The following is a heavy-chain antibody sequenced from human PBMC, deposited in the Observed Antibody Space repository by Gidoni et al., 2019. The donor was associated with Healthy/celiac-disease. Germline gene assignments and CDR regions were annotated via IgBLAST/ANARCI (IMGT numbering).Heavy chain of an antibody. D-gene: IGHD3-10*01. CDR1: GYSVTSYW. V-gene: IGHV5-51*03. J-gene: IGHJ4*02. Sequence: EVQLVPYGAEVKKPGASLTITFNGSGYSVTSYWIGWGRQMPGKGLEWMGIFYPGDSDTRYSPSFQGQVTISADKSISTAYLQWSSLKASDTAMYYCARLNHRAFGEPLGDYWGQGTLVTVSS. CDR2: FYPGDSDT. CDR3: ARLNHRAFGEPLGDY.